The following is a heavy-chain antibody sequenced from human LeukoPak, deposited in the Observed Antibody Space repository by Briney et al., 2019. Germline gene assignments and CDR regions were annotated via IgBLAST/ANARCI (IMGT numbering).Heavy chain of an antibody. D-gene: IGHD4-17*01. Sequence: PGGSPRLSCAASGLTFSNYAMTWVRQAPGKGLEWISSITGRGGTSYTDSVKGRFTVYRDNSKNTLYLQMNSLRVGDTALYYCAKDPNGDYVGAFDSWGQGTMVTVSS. V-gene: IGHV3-23*01. CDR2: ITGRGGT. CDR3: AKDPNGDYVGAFDS. CDR1: GLTFSNYA. J-gene: IGHJ3*01.